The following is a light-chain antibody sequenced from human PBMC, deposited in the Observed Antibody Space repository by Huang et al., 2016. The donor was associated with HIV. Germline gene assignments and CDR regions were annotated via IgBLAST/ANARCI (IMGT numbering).Light chain of an antibody. V-gene: IGKV3-15*01. Sequence: EIVMTQSPATLSLPPGERATPACRTSQSVSSNLAWYQQKPGQAPRLLIYGASTRATGIPARFSGSGSGTEFTLTISSLQDEDFAVYYWQQYNNWPFTFGPGTKVDIK. CDR1: QSVSSN. CDR2: GAS. J-gene: IGKJ3*01. CDR3: QQYNNWPFT.